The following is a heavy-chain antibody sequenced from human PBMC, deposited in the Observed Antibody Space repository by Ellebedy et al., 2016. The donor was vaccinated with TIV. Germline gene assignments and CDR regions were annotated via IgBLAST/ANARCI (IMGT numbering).Heavy chain of an antibody. CDR3: ARDPGVAVAGYHYYYGMDV. CDR2: TYYRSKWYH. CDR1: GDSVTRNTDA. D-gene: IGHD6-19*01. Sequence: LRLSCAISGDSVTRNTDAWNWLRQSPSRGLEWLGRTYYRSKWYHDYAGSVRGRITITPDTSKNQFSLQLNSVTPEDSAVYYCARDPGVAVAGYHYYYGMDVWGQGTTVIVSS. V-gene: IGHV6-1*01. J-gene: IGHJ6*02.